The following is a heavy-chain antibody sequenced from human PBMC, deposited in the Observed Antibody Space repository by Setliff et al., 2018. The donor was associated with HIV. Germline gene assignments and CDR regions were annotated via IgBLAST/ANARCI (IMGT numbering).Heavy chain of an antibody. J-gene: IGHJ2*01. Sequence: SETLSLTCAVSAYSISSGYYWGWIRQPPGKGLEWIGSIYHSGSIYYNPSLKSRVTISVDTSKNQFSLKLSSVTAADTAVYYCARHDGTYCGGDCYLLGYFDLWGR. V-gene: IGHV4-38-2*01. CDR3: ARHDGTYCGGDCYLLGYFDL. CDR1: AYSISSGYY. CDR2: IYHSGSI. D-gene: IGHD2-21*02.